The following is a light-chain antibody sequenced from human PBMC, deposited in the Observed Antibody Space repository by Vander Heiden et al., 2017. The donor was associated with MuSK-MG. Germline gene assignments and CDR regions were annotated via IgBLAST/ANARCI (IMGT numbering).Light chain of an antibody. V-gene: IGKV1-9*01. J-gene: IGKJ2*01. CDR3: QQLKSIPSYT. Sequence: DIQVTQSPSFLSASVGDRVTITCLASQGISSYLAWYQQKPGKAPKILIYAASTLQSEVPSRFSRSGYGIEFTLTISIRQQEDFATYYCQQLKSIPSYTFGQGTKMEIK. CDR2: AAS. CDR1: QGISSY.